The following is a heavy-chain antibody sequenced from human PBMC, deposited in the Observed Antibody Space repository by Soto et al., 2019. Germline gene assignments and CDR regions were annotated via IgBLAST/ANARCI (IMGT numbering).Heavy chain of an antibody. CDR2: TNEDGSTI. V-gene: IGHV3-74*01. D-gene: IGHD3-16*01. CDR3: TGDRGGRGGY. J-gene: IGHJ4*02. CDR1: GFTFSSYW. Sequence: EVQLVESGGGLVQPGGSLRLSCAASGFTFSSYWMHWVRQAPGKGLVWVSRTNEDGSTINYADSVKGRFTISRDNAKNTLYLKRNSLGAGDTAVYYCTGDRGGRGGYWGQGTLVTVSS.